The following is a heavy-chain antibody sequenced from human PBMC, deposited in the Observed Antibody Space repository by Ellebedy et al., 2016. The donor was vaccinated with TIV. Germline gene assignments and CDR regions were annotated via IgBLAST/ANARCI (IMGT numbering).Heavy chain of an antibody. V-gene: IGHV4-61*09. J-gene: IGHJ6*03. CDR2: VYASGST. CDR1: ARSITRGIYS. D-gene: IGHD4-11*01. CDR3: ARVARGTTLTTWGLHYYYYMDV. Sequence: SETLSLTXTVSARSITRGIYSCIWMRQPPRTGLRRVGQVYASGSTGYIPTLRSRVTMSVDTSKNQFSLRMTSVTAADTAMYYCARVARGTTLTTWGLHYYYYMDVWGKGTTVSVSS.